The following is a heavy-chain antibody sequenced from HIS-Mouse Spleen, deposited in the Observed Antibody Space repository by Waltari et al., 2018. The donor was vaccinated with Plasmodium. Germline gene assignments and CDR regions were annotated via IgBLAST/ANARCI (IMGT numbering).Heavy chain of an antibody. CDR2: ISYDGSNK. V-gene: IGHV3-30*04. J-gene: IGHJ6*02. Sequence: QVQLVGSGGGVVQPGRSLRLSCAASGVTFSRFALHWVRQAPGKGLEWVAVISYDGSNKYYADSVKGRFTISRDNSKNTLYLQMNSLRAEDTAVYYCARLYYDFWSGYYPYGMDVWGQGTTVTVSS. CDR1: GVTFSRFA. D-gene: IGHD3-3*01. CDR3: ARLYYDFWSGYYPYGMDV.